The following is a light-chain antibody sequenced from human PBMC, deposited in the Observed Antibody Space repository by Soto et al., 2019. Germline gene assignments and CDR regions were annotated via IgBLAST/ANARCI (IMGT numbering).Light chain of an antibody. Sequence: EIVLTQSPATLSLSPGERATLSCRAVQSVYRYLAWYQHKPGQAPRLLMYDASNRATGIPARFSGSGSGTDFTLTISSLEPEDFAVYYCQQRSNGITFGHGTKVDIK. CDR1: QSVYRY. CDR2: DAS. J-gene: IGKJ3*01. CDR3: QQRSNGIT. V-gene: IGKV3-11*01.